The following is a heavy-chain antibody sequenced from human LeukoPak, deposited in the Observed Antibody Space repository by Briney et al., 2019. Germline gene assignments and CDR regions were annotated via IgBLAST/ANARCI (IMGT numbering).Heavy chain of an antibody. CDR1: GYTLTELS. CDR2: FDPEDGET. V-gene: IGHV1-24*01. CDR3: ATVYYYDRGRWFDP. Sequence: AASVKVSCKVSGYTLTELSMHWVRQAPGKGLEWMGGFDPEDGETIYAQKFQGRVTMTEDTSTDTAYMELSSLRSEDTAVYYCATVYYYDRGRWFDPWGQGTLVTVSS. D-gene: IGHD3-10*02. J-gene: IGHJ5*02.